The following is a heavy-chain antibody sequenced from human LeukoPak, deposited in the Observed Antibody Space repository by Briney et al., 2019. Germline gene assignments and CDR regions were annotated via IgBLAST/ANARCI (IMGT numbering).Heavy chain of an antibody. CDR3: ARDKGGSYPLGYFDL. CDR2: ISSSSSYI. J-gene: IGHJ2*01. CDR1: GFTFSSYS. V-gene: IGHV3-21*01. D-gene: IGHD1-26*01. Sequence: GGSLRLSCAASGFTFSSYSMNWVRQAPGKGLEWVSSISSSSSYIYYADSVKGRFTISRDNAKNSLYLQMNSLRAEDTAVYYCARDKGGSYPLGYFDLWGRGTLVTVSS.